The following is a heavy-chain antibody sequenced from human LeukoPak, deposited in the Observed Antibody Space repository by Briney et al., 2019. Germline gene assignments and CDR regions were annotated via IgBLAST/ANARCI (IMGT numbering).Heavy chain of an antibody. D-gene: IGHD3-3*01. CDR3: AREKVTTIFGVVISYYFDY. V-gene: IGHV3-53*01. Sequence: GGSLRLSCAASGFTVSSNYMSWVRQAPGKGLEWVSVIYSGGSTYYADSVKGRFTISRDNSKNTLYLQMNSLRAEDTAVYYCAREKVTTIFGVVISYYFDYWGQGTLVTVSS. CDR1: GFTVSSNY. CDR2: IYSGGST. J-gene: IGHJ4*02.